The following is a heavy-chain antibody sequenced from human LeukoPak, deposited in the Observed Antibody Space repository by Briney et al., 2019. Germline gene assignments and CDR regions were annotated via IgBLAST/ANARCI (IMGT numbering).Heavy chain of an antibody. J-gene: IGHJ4*02. V-gene: IGHV1-2*02. D-gene: IGHD3-10*01. CDR2: IYPNNGDT. CDR3: ARDGPAQMVDFDY. CDR1: GYTFSGTGWY. Sequence: ASVKVSCKASGYTFSGTGWYLYWLRQAPGQGLECMGWIYPNNGDTAYAQKFQGRVAMTRDTSISTAYMELRSLRPGDTAVYYCARDGPAQMVDFDYWGQGTLVTVSS.